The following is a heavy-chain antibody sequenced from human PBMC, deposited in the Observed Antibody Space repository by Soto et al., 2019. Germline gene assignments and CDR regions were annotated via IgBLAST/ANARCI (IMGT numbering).Heavy chain of an antibody. CDR2: ISSSSSYI. J-gene: IGHJ6*02. V-gene: IGHV3-21*01. CDR1: GFTFSSYS. CDR3: AREGEDIATEGEYYYGMDV. Sequence: GGSLRLSCAASGFTFSSYSMNWVRQAPGKGLEWVSSISSSSSYIYYADSVKGRFTISRDNAKNSLYLQMNSLRAEDTAVYYCAREGEDIATEGEYYYGMDVWGQGTTVTVSS. D-gene: IGHD5-12*01.